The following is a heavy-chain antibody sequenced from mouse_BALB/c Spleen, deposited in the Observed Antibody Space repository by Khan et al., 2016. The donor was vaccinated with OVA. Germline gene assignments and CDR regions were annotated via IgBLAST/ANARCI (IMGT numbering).Heavy chain of an antibody. V-gene: IGHV1-84*02. CDR2: LYSGSGNT. CDR1: GFTFTDYY. J-gene: IGHJ2*01. D-gene: IGHD1-1*01. CDR3: AKGGYYGKSVCDY. Sequence: QVQLQQSGPELVKPGASVKISCKASGFTFTDYYINWVTQKPGPGLEWIGWLYSGSGNTKYHEKFKGMATLTVDTSSSTAYMQLSSRTSEDAAVYFWAKGGYYGKSVCDYWGQGTTLTVSS.